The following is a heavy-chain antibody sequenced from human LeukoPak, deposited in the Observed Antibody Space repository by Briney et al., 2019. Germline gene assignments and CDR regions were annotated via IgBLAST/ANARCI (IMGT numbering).Heavy chain of an antibody. CDR3: AREVGDYYDSSGYYGDY. Sequence: ASVKVSCKASGYTFTSYGISWVRQAPGQGLEWMGWISAYNGNTNYAQKLQGRVTMTTDTSTGTAYMELRSLRSDDTAVYYCAREVGDYYDSSGYYGDYWGQGTLVTVSS. V-gene: IGHV1-18*01. CDR2: ISAYNGNT. CDR1: GYTFTSYG. D-gene: IGHD3-22*01. J-gene: IGHJ4*02.